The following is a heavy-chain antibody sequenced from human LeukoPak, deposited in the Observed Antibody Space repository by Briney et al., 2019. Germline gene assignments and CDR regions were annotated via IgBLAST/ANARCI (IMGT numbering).Heavy chain of an antibody. CDR3: ARDVEQWLVRVYYFDY. Sequence: PGGSLRLSCATSGFTLSSYSMNWVRQAPGKGLEWVSYISSGSTTIYYADPVKGRFTISRDNAKNSLYLQMNSLRAEDTAVYYCARDVEQWLVRVYYFDYWGQGTLVTVSS. D-gene: IGHD6-19*01. CDR2: ISSGSTTI. CDR1: GFTLSSYS. V-gene: IGHV3-48*01. J-gene: IGHJ4*02.